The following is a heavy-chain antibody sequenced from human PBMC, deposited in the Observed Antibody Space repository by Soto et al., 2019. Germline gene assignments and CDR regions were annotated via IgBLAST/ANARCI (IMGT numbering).Heavy chain of an antibody. D-gene: IGHD3-3*01. CDR2: ISYDGSNK. V-gene: IGHV3-30*18. CDR3: AKDPLSPYYDAWAFDI. J-gene: IGHJ3*02. Sequence: GGSLRLSCAASGFTFSSYGMHWVRQAPGKGLEWVAVISYDGSNKYYADSVKGRFTISRDNSKNTLYLQMNSLRAEDTAVYYCAKDPLSPYYDAWAFDIWGQGTMVTVSS. CDR1: GFTFSSYG.